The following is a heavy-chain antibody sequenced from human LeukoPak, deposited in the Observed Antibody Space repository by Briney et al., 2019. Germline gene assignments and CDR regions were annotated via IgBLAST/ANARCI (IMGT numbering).Heavy chain of an antibody. J-gene: IGHJ4*01. CDR3: ARDSSGPSY. CDR2: IYSGGGT. Sequence: GGSLRLSCAASGFTFSSYAMSWVRQAPGKGLEWVSVIYSGGGTYYADSVKGRFTISRDNSKNTLYLQMNSLRAGDTAVYFCARDSSGPSYWGQGTLVTVSS. V-gene: IGHV3-53*01. D-gene: IGHD1-26*01. CDR1: GFTFSSYA.